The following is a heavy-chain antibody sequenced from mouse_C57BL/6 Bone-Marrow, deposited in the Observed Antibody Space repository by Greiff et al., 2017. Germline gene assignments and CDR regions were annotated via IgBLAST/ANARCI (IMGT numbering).Heavy chain of an antibody. CDR1: GYTFTSYW. J-gene: IGHJ2*01. Sequence: QVHVKQPGAELVKPGASVTMSCKASGYTFTSYWITWVKQRPGQGLEWIGDIYPGSGSTNYNEKFKSKATLTVDTSSSTAYMQLSSLTSEDSAVYYCARSAYYGNGGVFDYWGQGTTLTVSS. V-gene: IGHV1-55*01. CDR3: ARSAYYGNGGVFDY. CDR2: IYPGSGST. D-gene: IGHD2-10*01.